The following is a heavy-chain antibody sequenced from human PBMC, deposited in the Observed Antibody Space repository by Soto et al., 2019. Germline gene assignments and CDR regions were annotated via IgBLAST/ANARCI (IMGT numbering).Heavy chain of an antibody. CDR1: GGSVSSGSYY. V-gene: IGHV4-61*01. CDR3: ARAANRRYCSSTSCYRYYGMDV. Sequence: QVQLQESGPGLVKPSETLSLTCTVSGGSVSSGSYYWSWIRQPPGKGLEWIGYTYYSGSTNYNPSRKSRVTISVDTSKNQFSLKLSSVTAADTAVYYCARAANRRYCSSTSCYRYYGMDVWGQGTTVTVSS. CDR2: TYYSGST. D-gene: IGHD2-2*01. J-gene: IGHJ6*02.